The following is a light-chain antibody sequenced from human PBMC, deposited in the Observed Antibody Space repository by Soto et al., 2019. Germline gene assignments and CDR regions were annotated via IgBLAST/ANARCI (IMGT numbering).Light chain of an antibody. CDR2: DAS. Sequence: EIVLTQPPGTLSLSPRERATLSCSASQSVSSCLAWYQQKPGQAPRLLIYDASNRATGIPARFSGSGSGTDFTLTISSLEPEDFGVYYCQQRSNWPPVTFGGGTKVDIK. J-gene: IGKJ4*01. CDR1: QSVSSC. V-gene: IGKV3-11*01. CDR3: QQRSNWPPVT.